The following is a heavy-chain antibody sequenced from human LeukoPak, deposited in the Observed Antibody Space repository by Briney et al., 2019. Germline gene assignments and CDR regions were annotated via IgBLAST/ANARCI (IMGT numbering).Heavy chain of an antibody. Sequence: QPGGSLRLSCAASGFTFSSYAMSWVRQAPGKGLEWVSAISGSGGSTYYADSVKGRFTISRDNSKNTLYLQMNSLRAEDTAVYYCAKLGGDYDSGGSFYYYYYMDVWGKGTTVTVSS. J-gene: IGHJ6*03. V-gene: IGHV3-23*01. CDR3: AKLGGDYDSGGSFYYYYYMDV. CDR1: GFTFSSYA. D-gene: IGHD4-17*01. CDR2: ISGSGGST.